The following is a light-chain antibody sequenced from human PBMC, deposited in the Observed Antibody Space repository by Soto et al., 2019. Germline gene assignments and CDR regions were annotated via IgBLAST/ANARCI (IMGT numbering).Light chain of an antibody. V-gene: IGLV2-14*01. CDR2: EVS. CDR3: SSYTTSNTLV. Sequence: QSVLTQPASVSGSPGQSITISCTGTSSDVSDYKYVSWYQKHPGKAPKALIYEVSNRPSGVSNRFSGSKSGNTASLTISGLQAEDEADYYCSSYTTSNTLVFGPGTKVTVL. J-gene: IGLJ1*01. CDR1: SSDVSDYKY.